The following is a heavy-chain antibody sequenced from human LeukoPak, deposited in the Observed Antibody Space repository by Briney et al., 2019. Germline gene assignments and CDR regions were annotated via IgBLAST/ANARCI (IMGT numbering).Heavy chain of an antibody. D-gene: IGHD2-2*01. J-gene: IGHJ4*02. Sequence: LSGGSLRLSCVASGFTFSSYWMSWVRQTPGKGLEWVANIKQDGSEKNYVDSVKGRFTISRDNAKNSLYLQMNSLRAEDTAVYYCARVQAVVPGVFDYFDYWGQGTRVTVSS. CDR1: GFTFSSYW. V-gene: IGHV3-7*01. CDR2: IKQDGSEK. CDR3: ARVQAVVPGVFDYFDY.